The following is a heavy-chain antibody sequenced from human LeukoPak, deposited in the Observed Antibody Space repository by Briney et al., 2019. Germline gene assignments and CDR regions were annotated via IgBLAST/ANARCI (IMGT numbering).Heavy chain of an antibody. Sequence: EASVKVFCKASGYTFTSYYMHWVRHAPGQGLVWMGIIAPSDDSTICAQKFQGRVTITRDRSTSTVYMELSSLRSDDTAVYYCAKSKKKFDFWGQGTLVTVSS. V-gene: IGHV1-46*01. CDR2: IAPSDDST. J-gene: IGHJ4*02. CDR3: AKSKKKFDF. CDR1: GYTFTSYY.